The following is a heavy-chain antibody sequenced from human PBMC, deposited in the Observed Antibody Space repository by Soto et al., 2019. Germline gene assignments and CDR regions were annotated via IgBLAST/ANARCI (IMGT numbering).Heavy chain of an antibody. J-gene: IGHJ5*02. CDR2: ISYDGSNK. V-gene: IGHV3-30-3*01. CDR3: APVALS. D-gene: IGHD2-15*01. Sequence: QVQLVESGGGVVQPGRSLSLSCAASGFTFSSYAMHWVRQAPAKGLEWVAVISYDGSNKYYADSVKGRFTISRDNSKNTLCPYMNSLRAEDTAVYYGAPVALSWGQGTLVTVSS. CDR1: GFTFSSYA.